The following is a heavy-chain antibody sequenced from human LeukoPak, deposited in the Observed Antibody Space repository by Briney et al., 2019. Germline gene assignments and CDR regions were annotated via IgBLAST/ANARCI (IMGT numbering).Heavy chain of an antibody. CDR3: ARGGQQPPASEYFQH. Sequence: PGGSLRLSCAASGFTFSSYAMHWVRQAPGKGLGWVAVISYDGSSKYYADSVKGRFTISRDNSKNTLYLQMNSLRAEDTAVYYCARGGQQPPASEYFQHWGQGTLVTVSS. V-gene: IGHV3-30-3*01. J-gene: IGHJ1*01. CDR1: GFTFSSYA. D-gene: IGHD6-13*01. CDR2: ISYDGSSK.